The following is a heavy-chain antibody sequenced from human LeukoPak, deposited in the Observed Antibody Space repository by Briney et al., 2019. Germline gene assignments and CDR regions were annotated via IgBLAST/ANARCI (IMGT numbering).Heavy chain of an antibody. CDR2: INPSGGTT. Sequence: GASVKVSCKASGYTFTSYYIHWVRQAPGQGLEWLGIINPSGGTTRYAQKFQGRVTMTRDMSTSTVYMDLSSLRSEDTALYYCARGVHVRTYDSNHNSFDPWGQGTLVTVSS. J-gene: IGHJ5*01. CDR3: ARGVHVRTYDSNHNSFDP. D-gene: IGHD3-22*01. CDR1: GYTFTSYY. V-gene: IGHV1-46*01.